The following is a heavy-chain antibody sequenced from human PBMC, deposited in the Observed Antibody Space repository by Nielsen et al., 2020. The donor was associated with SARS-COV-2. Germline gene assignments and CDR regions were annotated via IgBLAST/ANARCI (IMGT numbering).Heavy chain of an antibody. CDR1: GFTFSTYA. CDR3: ARAPRVDYGDYHWFDP. Sequence: GESLKISCAASGFTFSTYAMHWVRQAPGKGLEWVAVISYDGSNKYYADSVKGRFTISRDNSKNTLYLQMNSLRTEDTAVYYCARAPRVDYGDYHWFDPWGQGTLVTVSS. V-gene: IGHV3-30*04. D-gene: IGHD4-17*01. J-gene: IGHJ5*02. CDR2: ISYDGSNK.